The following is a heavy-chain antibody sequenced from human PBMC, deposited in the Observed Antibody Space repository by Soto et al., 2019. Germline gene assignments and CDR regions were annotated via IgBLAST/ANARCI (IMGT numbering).Heavy chain of an antibody. D-gene: IGHD1-1*01. Sequence: QIQLVQSGAEVKRPGASVKVSCKALGYNFFDYGVSWVRQAPGQGLEWMGWDSPKSGNTDYARKVQSRVTMTTDTSTRTAYMELRGLRSDDTAVYYCARGRTVSSIGPLLVWGQGTLVSVSS. CDR2: DSPKSGNT. V-gene: IGHV1-18*01. CDR3: ARGRTVSSIGPLLV. CDR1: GYNFFDYG. J-gene: IGHJ1*01.